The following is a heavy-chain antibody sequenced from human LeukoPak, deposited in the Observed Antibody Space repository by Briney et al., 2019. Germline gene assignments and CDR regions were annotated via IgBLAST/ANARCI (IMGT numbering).Heavy chain of an antibody. CDR2: ISYDGSNK. CDR3: ARDRGDYVCDY. D-gene: IGHD3-16*01. Sequence: GGSLRLSCAASGFTFSSYAMHWVRQAPGKGLEWVAVISYDGSNKYYAGSVKGRFTISRDNSKNTLYLQMNSLRAEDTAVYYCARDRGDYVCDYWGQGTLVTVSS. V-gene: IGHV3-30-3*01. CDR1: GFTFSSYA. J-gene: IGHJ4*02.